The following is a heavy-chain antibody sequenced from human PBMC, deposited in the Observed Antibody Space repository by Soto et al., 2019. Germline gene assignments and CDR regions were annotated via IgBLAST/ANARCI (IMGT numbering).Heavy chain of an antibody. Sequence: QVQLVESGGGVVQPGRSLRLSCAASGFTFSSYGMHWVRQAPGKGLEWVAVISYDGSNKYYADSVKGRFTISRDNSENTLYLQMNSLRAEDTAVYYCAKDSLWFGDVSYFDYWGQGTLVTVSS. D-gene: IGHD3-10*01. CDR3: AKDSLWFGDVSYFDY. CDR1: GFTFSSYG. CDR2: ISYDGSNK. J-gene: IGHJ4*02. V-gene: IGHV3-30*18.